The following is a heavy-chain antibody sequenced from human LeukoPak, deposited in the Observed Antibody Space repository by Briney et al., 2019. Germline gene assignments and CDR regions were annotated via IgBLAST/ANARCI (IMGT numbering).Heavy chain of an antibody. V-gene: IGHV4-59*08. Sequence: PSETLSLTCAVYGGSFSGYYWSWIRQPPGKGLEWVGYIFYTGSTNYNPSLKSRVTISVDTSKNQVSLKLSSVTAADTAVYYCARTPPAGAGMFDIWGQGTMVTVSS. CDR1: GGSFSGYY. CDR3: ARTPPAGAGMFDI. J-gene: IGHJ3*02. D-gene: IGHD6-19*01. CDR2: IFYTGST.